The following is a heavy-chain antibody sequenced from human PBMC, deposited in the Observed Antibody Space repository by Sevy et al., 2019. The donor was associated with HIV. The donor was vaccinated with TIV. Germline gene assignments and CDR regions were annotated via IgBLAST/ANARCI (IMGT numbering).Heavy chain of an antibody. J-gene: IGHJ4*02. D-gene: IGHD3-22*01. CDR2: ISYDGSNK. CDR1: GFTFSSYA. V-gene: IGHV3-30-3*01. Sequence: GGSLRLSCAASGFTFSSYAMHWVRQAPGKGLEWVAVISYDGSNKYYADSVKGRFTISRDNSKNTLYLQMNSLRAEDTAVYYCARDKSLYYDSSGNLDYWGQGTLVTVSS. CDR3: ARDKSLYYDSSGNLDY.